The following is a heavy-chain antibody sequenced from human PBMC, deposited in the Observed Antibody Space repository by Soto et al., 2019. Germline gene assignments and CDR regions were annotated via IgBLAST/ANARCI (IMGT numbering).Heavy chain of an antibody. D-gene: IGHD4-17*01. V-gene: IGHV4-39*01. CDR1: GGSISSSSYY. CDR3: ARHYYDYGGNPTGFDY. CDR2: IYYSGST. J-gene: IGHJ4*02. Sequence: QLQLQESGPGLVKPSETLSLTCTVSGGSISSSSYYWGWIRQPPGKGLEWIGSIYYSGSTYYNPSLKSRVTISVDTSKNPFSLKLSSVTAADTAVYYCARHYYDYGGNPTGFDYWGQGTLVTVSS.